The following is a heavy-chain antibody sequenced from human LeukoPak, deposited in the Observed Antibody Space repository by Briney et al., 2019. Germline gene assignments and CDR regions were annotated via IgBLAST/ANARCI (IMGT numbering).Heavy chain of an antibody. D-gene: IGHD3-16*01. CDR1: GYTFSSYG. V-gene: IGHV3-33*01. CDR2: IWYVGSNK. CDR3: ARNWGKGDY. J-gene: IGHJ4*02. Sequence: GGSLRLSCAASGYTFSSYGMCWVRPAPGEGLGWVSLIWYVGSNKYYADSVKGRFTISRENSKNTLYLQKKSLRAEDTAPYFCARNWGKGDYWGQGTLVTVSS.